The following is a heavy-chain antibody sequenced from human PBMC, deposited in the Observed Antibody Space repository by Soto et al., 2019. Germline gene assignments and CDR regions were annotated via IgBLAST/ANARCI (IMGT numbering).Heavy chain of an antibody. CDR1: GGSFSYYT. D-gene: IGHD6-13*01. V-gene: IGHV1-69*08. J-gene: IGHJ4*02. CDR2: IIPFLGTG. CDR3: ATAGSWTDPFDF. Sequence: QVQLVQSGAEVKKPGSSVKVSCKGSGGSFSYYTVNWVRQAPGQRLEWMGRIIPFLGTGNSAQKFQGRLTITADRSTSTAYMELTSLTSEDPAIYYCATAGSWTDPFDFWGQGTLVTVSS.